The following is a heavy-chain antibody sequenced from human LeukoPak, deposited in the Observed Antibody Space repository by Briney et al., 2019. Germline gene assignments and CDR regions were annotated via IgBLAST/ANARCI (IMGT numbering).Heavy chain of an antibody. CDR3: ARGIAVAGNYYMDV. J-gene: IGHJ6*03. CDR1: GGSISSYY. CDR2: IYTSGST. V-gene: IGHV4-4*07. D-gene: IGHD6-19*01. Sequence: PSETLSLTCTVSGGSISSYYWSWIRQPAGKGLEWIGRIYTSGSTNYNPSLKSRVTMSVDTSKNQFSLKLSSVTAADTAVYYCARGIAVAGNYYMDVWGKGTTVTVSS.